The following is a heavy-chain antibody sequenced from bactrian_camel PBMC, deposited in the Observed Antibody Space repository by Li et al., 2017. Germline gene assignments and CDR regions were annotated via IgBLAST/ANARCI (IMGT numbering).Heavy chain of an antibody. V-gene: IGHV3S53*01. CDR3: AADCLLNSDPRGEYVNY. J-gene: IGHJ4*01. CDR2: IDSDGRP. CDR1: VYTSGFWC. Sequence: HVQLVESGGGSVQAGGSRRLSCTSNVYTSGFWCMAWFRHGRGKQGEGVATIDSDGRPTYTASVKGRFTISKVNAKIALYLQMNSLKPEDTALYYCAADCLLNSDPRGEYVNYWGQGTQVTVS. D-gene: IGHD4*01.